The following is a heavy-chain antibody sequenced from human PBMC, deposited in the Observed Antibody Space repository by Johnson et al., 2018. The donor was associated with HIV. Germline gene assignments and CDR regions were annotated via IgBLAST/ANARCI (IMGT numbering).Heavy chain of an antibody. CDR2: MSSSGSTI. J-gene: IGHJ3*02. CDR1: GFSFSDYY. V-gene: IGHV3-11*01. D-gene: IGHD6-13*01. CDR3: ARDFESAAGI. Sequence: QVQLVESGGGLVKPGGSLRLSCAASGFSFSDYYMSWIRQAPGKGLEWISYMSSSGSTIYHAESVKGRFTISRDNAKNSLYLQMNSLRVEDTAVYYGARDFESAAGIWGQGTMVTVSS.